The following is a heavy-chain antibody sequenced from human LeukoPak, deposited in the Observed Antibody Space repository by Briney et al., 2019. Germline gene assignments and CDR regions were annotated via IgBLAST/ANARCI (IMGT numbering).Heavy chain of an antibody. CDR3: ARAIGSWGYNHLDY. J-gene: IGHJ4*02. V-gene: IGHV3-33*01. D-gene: IGHD5-24*01. Sequence: PGRSLRLSCAASGFTFSSYGMYWVRQAPGKGLEWVAVIWFDGSNQYYADSVRGRFTISRDNSKNTLYLQMNSLRAEDTALYYCARAIGSWGYNHLDYWGQGSLVTVSS. CDR1: GFTFSSYG. CDR2: IWFDGSNQ.